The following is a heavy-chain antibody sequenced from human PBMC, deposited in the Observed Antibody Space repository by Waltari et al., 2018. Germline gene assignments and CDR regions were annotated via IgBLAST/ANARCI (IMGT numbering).Heavy chain of an antibody. D-gene: IGHD6-19*01. J-gene: IGHJ4*02. CDR2: IRSKGYSGTT. V-gene: IGHV3-49*04. Sequence: EVQLVEFGGGLVQPGRSLRLSCTASGFTFGDFPMGWVRQAPGKGLEGVGFIRSKGYSGTTEDAASVKGRFTISRDDSKSVAYLQMNSLKTEDTAVYYCARDASYSTGSSYDCWGQGTLVTVSS. CDR1: GFTFGDFP. CDR3: ARDASYSTGSSYDC.